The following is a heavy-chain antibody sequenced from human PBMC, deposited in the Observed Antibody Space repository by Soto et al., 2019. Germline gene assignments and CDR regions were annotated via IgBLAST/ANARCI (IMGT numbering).Heavy chain of an antibody. CDR2: VSFDGRNK. D-gene: IGHD6-19*01. CDR1: GFTFNYYP. V-gene: IGHV3-30-3*01. J-gene: IGHJ6*02. CDR3: ARLPGPLVAVLYIYPLDGREAMSDVDV. Sequence: QMQLVESGGGVVQPGGSLRLSCAASGFTFNYYPMHWVRQAPGKGLEWVAVVSFDGRNKYYADSVKGRFPISKDNSKNTLYLQMNSLRREDTAVYYCARLPGPLVAVLYIYPLDGREAMSDVDVWGQGTTVTVSS.